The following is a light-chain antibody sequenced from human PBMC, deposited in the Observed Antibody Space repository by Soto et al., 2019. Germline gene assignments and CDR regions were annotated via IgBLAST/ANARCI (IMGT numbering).Light chain of an antibody. V-gene: IGKV1-5*03. CDR3: QQSNNYPWT. CDR1: QYIHNY. J-gene: IGKJ1*01. Sequence: DLQMTQSPSTLSASVGDRVTITCRASQYIHNYLAWYQQKPGEAPKLLIYEAANLESGVPSRFSGSGTGTEFTLTISSLQPDDFVTYYCQQSNNYPWTFGQGTRVEI. CDR2: EAA.